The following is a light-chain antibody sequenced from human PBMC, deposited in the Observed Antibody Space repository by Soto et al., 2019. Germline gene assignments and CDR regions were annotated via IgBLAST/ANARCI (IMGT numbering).Light chain of an antibody. CDR3: QQYDSYSGYT. CDR2: DAS. V-gene: IGKV1-5*01. CDR1: QSISSW. J-gene: IGKJ2*01. Sequence: DIQMTQSPSTLSASVGDRVTITCRASQSISSWLAWYQQKPGKAPKFLIYDASSLESGVPSRFSGSGSGTEFTLPISSMQPDDVATYYGQQYDSYSGYTFGQGTKLEIK.